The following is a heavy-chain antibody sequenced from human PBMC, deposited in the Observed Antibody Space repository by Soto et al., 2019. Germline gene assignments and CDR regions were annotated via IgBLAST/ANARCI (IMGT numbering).Heavy chain of an antibody. CDR3: ARDRPTSSIRARDYYYAMDV. V-gene: IGHV1-18*01. J-gene: IGHJ6*02. Sequence: ASVNVSCKAAGYTFIIYGISWVRQAPGQGLEWMGWISSYNGNTNYAQKLQGRVTMTTDTSTTTAYMELRSLRSDDTAVYYCARDRPTSSIRARDYYYAMDVWGQGTTVTVSS. D-gene: IGHD6-6*01. CDR2: ISSYNGNT. CDR1: GYTFIIYG.